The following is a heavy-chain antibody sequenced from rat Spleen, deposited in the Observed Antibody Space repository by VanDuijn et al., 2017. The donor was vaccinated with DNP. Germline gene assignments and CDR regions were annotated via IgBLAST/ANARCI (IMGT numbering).Heavy chain of an antibody. CDR2: ISYDGGTT. V-gene: IGHV5-7*01. D-gene: IGHD1-11*01. Sequence: EVQLVESGGGLVQPGRSLKLSCAVSGFTFSDYDMAWVRQAPKKGLEWVATISYDGGTTHHRDSVKGRHTISRDNAKSTLYLYLDRLRSEDSATYDCARRCEEVYFDSWGQGVMVTVSS. CDR3: ARRCEEVYFDS. J-gene: IGHJ2*01. CDR1: GFTFSDYD.